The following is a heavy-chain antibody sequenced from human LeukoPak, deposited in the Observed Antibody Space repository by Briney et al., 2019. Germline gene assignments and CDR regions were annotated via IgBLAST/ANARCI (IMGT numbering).Heavy chain of an antibody. CDR1: GGSLSPYY. Sequence: PSETLSLTCTISGGSLSPYYWNWIRQPAGKGLEWIGRIYSSGTTNYNPSLRSRVSMSVDTSKNQFSLKLSSVIAADTAVYYRAREGGYCNSGYCYISLDYWGQGALLTVSS. D-gene: IGHD2-2*02. J-gene: IGHJ4*02. CDR3: AREGGYCNSGYCYISLDY. CDR2: IYSSGTT. V-gene: IGHV4-4*07.